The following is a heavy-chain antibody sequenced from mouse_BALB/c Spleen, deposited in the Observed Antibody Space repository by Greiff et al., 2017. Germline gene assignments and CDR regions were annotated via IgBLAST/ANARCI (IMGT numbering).Heavy chain of an antibody. CDR3: TRGGYVSYAMDY. CDR1: GFTFSNYW. CDR2: IRLKSNNYAT. J-gene: IGHJ4*01. V-gene: IGHV6-6*02. Sequence: EVQLQQSGGGLVQPGGSMKLSCVASGFTFSNYWMNWVRQSPEKGLEWVAEIRLKSNNYATHYAESVKGRFTISRDDSKSSVYLQMNNLRAEDTGIYYCTRGGYVSYAMDYWGQGTSVTVSS. D-gene: IGHD1-1*02.